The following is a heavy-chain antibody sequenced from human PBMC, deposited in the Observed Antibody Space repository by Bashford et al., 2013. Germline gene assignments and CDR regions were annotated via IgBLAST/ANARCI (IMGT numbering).Heavy chain of an antibody. Sequence: GPSVKVSCKASGGTFSSYAISWVRQAPGQGLEWMGGIIPIFGTANYAQNLQDRVTMTTDTSTSTAYMELRSLRSDDTAVYYCARMKILDTTMDIYWYFDLWGRGTLVTVSS. CDR3: ARMKILDTTMDIYWYFDL. CDR1: GGTFSSYA. V-gene: IGHV1-69*05. D-gene: IGHD5-18*01. J-gene: IGHJ2*01. CDR2: IIPIFGTA.